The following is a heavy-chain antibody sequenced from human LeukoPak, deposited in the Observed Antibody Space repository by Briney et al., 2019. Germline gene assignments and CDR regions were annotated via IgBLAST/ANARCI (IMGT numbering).Heavy chain of an antibody. D-gene: IGHD3-10*01. J-gene: IGHJ4*02. CDR2: IIPIFGTA. Sequence: GASVKVSCKASGGTFSSYAISWVRQAPGQGPEWMGGIIPIFGTANYAQKFQGRVTITADESTSTAYMELSSLRSEDTAVYYCARDGYYGSGSYGFNYWGQGTLVTVSS. CDR1: GGTFSSYA. CDR3: ARDGYYGSGSYGFNY. V-gene: IGHV1-69*13.